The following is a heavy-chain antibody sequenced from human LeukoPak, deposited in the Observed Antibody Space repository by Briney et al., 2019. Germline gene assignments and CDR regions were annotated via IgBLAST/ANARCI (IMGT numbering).Heavy chain of an antibody. CDR2: IDYSGST. Sequence: PSETLSLTCTVSGGSISGYYWSWIRQPPGKGLEWIGYIDYSGSTTYNPSLKSRVTISVDTSMNQFSLRLSSVTAADTAVYYCARDPSTKYYTDSWGQGTLVTVSS. CDR3: ARDPSTKYYTDS. CDR1: GGSISGYY. J-gene: IGHJ4*02. D-gene: IGHD2-2*01. V-gene: IGHV4-59*01.